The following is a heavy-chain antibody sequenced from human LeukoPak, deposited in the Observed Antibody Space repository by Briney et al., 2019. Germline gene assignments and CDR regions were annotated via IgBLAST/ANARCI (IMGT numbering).Heavy chain of an antibody. CDR1: GFTFDDYT. CDR3: TTDLGGYEAYYFDY. V-gene: IGHV3-43*01. Sequence: PGGSLRLSCAASGFTFDDYTIHWVRQVPGKGLEWVSLISGDGGSTYYADSVKGRFTISRDNAKNSLYLQMNSLKTEDTAVYYCTTDLGGYEAYYFDYWGQGTLVTVSS. J-gene: IGHJ4*02. CDR2: ISGDGGST. D-gene: IGHD5-12*01.